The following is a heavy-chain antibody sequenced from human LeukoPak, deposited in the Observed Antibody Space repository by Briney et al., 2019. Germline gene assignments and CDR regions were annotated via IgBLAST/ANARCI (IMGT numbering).Heavy chain of an antibody. CDR1: GYTFTGYY. J-gene: IGHJ6*02. V-gene: IGHV1-2*02. CDR2: INPNSGGT. CDR3: ARVGDGSYVPWDYYYGMDV. Sequence: ASVKVSCKASGYTFTGYYMHWVRQAPGQGLEWMGWINPNSGGTNYAQKFQGRVTMTSDTSISTAYMELSRLRSDDTAVYYCARVGDGSYVPWDYYYGMDVWGQGTTVTVSS. D-gene: IGHD1-26*01.